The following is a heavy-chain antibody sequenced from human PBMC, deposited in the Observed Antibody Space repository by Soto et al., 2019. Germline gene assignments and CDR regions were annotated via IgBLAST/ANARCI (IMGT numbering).Heavy chain of an antibody. CDR2: INAGNGNT. Sequence: QVQLVQSGAEVKKPGASVKVSCKASGYTFTSYAMHWVRQAPGQRLEWMGWINAGNGNTKYSQKFQGRVTITRDTPGSTAYRERSSVRSKDTAVYCCARGHEGAIWLGELLADFDYWGQGTLVTVSS. D-gene: IGHD3-10*01. CDR1: GYTFTSYA. CDR3: ARGHEGAIWLGELLADFDY. V-gene: IGHV1-3*01. J-gene: IGHJ4*02.